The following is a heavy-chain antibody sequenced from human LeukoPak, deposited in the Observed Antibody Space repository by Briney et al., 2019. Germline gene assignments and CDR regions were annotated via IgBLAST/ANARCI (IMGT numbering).Heavy chain of an antibody. V-gene: IGHV4-59*01. D-gene: IGHD3-22*01. CDR1: GGSISSYY. Sequence: SETLSLTCTVSGGSISSYYWSWIRQPPGKGLEWIGYIYYSGSTSYNPSLKSRVTISVDTSKNQFSLKLSSVTAADTAVYYCARARGNYYDSSGYPDAYYFDYWGQGTLVTVSS. J-gene: IGHJ4*02. CDR3: ARARGNYYDSSGYPDAYYFDY. CDR2: IYYSGST.